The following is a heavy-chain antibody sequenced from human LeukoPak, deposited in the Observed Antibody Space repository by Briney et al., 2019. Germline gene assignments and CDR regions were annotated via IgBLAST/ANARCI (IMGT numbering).Heavy chain of an antibody. D-gene: IGHD5-12*01. CDR1: GFTFSSYA. CDR2: ISNSGGRT. V-gene: IGHV3-23*01. CDR3: AKSYNGYESKPDY. Sequence: GGPLRLSCAASGFTFSSYAMSWVRQAPGKGLEWVSSISNSGGRTFYTDSVKGRFTISRDNSKITLYLQMNSLRAEDTAVYYCAKSYNGYESKPDYWGQGTLVTVSP. J-gene: IGHJ4*02.